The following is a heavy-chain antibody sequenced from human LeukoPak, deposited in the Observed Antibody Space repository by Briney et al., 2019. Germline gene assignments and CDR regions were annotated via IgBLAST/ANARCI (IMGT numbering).Heavy chain of an antibody. Sequence: PSETLSLTCTVSGGSISSYYWNWIRQPPGKGLEWIGYIYYSGSTNYNPSLKSRVTISVDKSKNQFSLKLSSVTAADTAVYYCARVSSGATTVDYWGQGTLVTVSS. V-gene: IGHV4-59*12. D-gene: IGHD1-26*01. J-gene: IGHJ4*02. CDR1: GGSISSYY. CDR3: ARVSSGATTVDY. CDR2: IYYSGST.